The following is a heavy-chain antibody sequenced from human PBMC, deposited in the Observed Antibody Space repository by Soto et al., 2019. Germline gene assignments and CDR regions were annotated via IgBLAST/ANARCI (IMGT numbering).Heavy chain of an antibody. V-gene: IGHV1-18*04. J-gene: IGHJ4*02. D-gene: IGHD5-12*01. CDR3: ARGGAYGPRAFYFDY. CDR2: ISVYNGNT. Sequence: QIQLVQSGVEVKKPGASVRVSCKASGYTFASYGITWVRQAPGQGLEWIGWISVYNGNTDYAQKLQGRVTMTTDTATRTAYLELRSLRSGDTAMYYCARGGAYGPRAFYFDYWGQGTLVTVS. CDR1: GYTFASYG.